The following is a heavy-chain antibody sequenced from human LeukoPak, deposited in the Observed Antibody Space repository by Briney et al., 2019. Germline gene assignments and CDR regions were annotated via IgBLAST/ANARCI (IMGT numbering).Heavy chain of an antibody. J-gene: IGHJ4*02. CDR3: ARDRDLAVTGSLYYFDS. Sequence: ASVKVSCKASGYTFTGYYKHWVRQAPGQGLEWMGYINPNSGGTNYAQKFQGRVTMTRDTSIDTVYMELSSLISDDTAVFYCARDRDLAVTGSLYYFDSWGQGTLVTVSS. V-gene: IGHV1-2*02. CDR1: GYTFTGYY. D-gene: IGHD6-19*01. CDR2: INPNSGGT.